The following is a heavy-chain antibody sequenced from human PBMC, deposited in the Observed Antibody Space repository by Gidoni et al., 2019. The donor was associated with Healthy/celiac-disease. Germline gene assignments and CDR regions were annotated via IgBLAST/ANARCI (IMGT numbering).Heavy chain of an antibody. V-gene: IGHV3-15*07. CDR1: GFTFSNAW. D-gene: IGHD3-3*01. CDR2: IKSKTDGGTT. CDR3: TTDLGRLYDCCSDDYYYDGMDV. Sequence: EVQLLETGGGLVKPGGSLRLSCSASGFTFSNAWLTSVRQVPGKGLVWVGGIKSKTDGGTTDYAAPVKGRFTISREDSKNTLYLQMNSLKTEDTAVYYCTTDLGRLYDCCSDDYYYDGMDVWGQGTTVTVSS. J-gene: IGHJ6*02.